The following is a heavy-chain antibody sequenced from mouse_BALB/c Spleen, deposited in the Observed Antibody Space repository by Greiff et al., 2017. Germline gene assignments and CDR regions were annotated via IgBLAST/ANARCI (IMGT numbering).Heavy chain of an antibody. CDR2: IDPSDSYT. V-gene: IGHV1-69*02. J-gene: IGHJ3*01. Sequence: QVQLQQPGAELVKPGASVKLSCKASGYTFTSYWMHWVQQRPGQGLEWIGEIDPSDSYTNYNQKFKGKATLTVDKSSSTAYMQLSSLTSEDAAVYYCARRDYYGSSPWFAYWGQGTLVTVSA. CDR3: ARRDYYGSSPWFAY. D-gene: IGHD1-1*01. CDR1: GYTFTSYW.